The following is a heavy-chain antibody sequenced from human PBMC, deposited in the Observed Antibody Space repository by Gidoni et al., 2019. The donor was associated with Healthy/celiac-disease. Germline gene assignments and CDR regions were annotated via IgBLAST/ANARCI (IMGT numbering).Heavy chain of an antibody. V-gene: IGHV3-21*01. CDR3: ARDLASGQLLYTFDY. J-gene: IGHJ4*02. CDR1: GFTFSSYS. CDR2: ISSSSSYI. D-gene: IGHD2-2*02. Sequence: EVQLVESGGGLVKPGGSLRLSCAASGFTFSSYSMNWVRQAPGKGLEWVSSISSSSSYIYYADSVKGRFTISRDNAKNSLYLQMNSLRAEDTAVYYCARDLASGQLLYTFDYWGQGTLVTVSS.